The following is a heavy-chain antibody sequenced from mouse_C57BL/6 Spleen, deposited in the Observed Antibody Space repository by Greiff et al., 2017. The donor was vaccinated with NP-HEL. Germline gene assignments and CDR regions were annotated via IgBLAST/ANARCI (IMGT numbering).Heavy chain of an antibody. D-gene: IGHD1-1*01. Sequence: EVKLMESGGGLVQPGGSLSLSCAASGFTFTDYYMSWVRQPPGKALEWLGFIRNKAIGYTTEYSASVKGRFTISRDNSQSILYLQKNALRGEDSATYYCARRDYGSREYFDVWGTGTTVNVSS. CDR3: ARRDYGSREYFDV. CDR1: GFTFTDYY. V-gene: IGHV7-3*01. CDR2: IRNKAIGYTT. J-gene: IGHJ1*03.